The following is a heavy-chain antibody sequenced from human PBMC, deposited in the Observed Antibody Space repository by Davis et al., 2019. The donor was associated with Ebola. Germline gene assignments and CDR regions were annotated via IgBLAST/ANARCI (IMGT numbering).Heavy chain of an antibody. J-gene: IGHJ6*02. CDR1: GYTFTSYG. CDR3: ARHSGYLLPYGMDV. CDR2: ISAYNGNT. Sequence: AASVKVSCKASGYTFTSYGISWVRQDPGQGLEWMGWISAYNGNTNYAQKLQGRVTMTTDTSTSTAYMELRSLRSDDTAVYYCARHSGYLLPYGMDVWGQGTTVTVSS. V-gene: IGHV1-18*01. D-gene: IGHD5-12*01.